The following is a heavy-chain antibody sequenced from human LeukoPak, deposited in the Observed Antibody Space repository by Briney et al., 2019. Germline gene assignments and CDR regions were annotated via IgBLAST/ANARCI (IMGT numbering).Heavy chain of an antibody. V-gene: IGHV1-69*04. D-gene: IGHD2-2*01. CDR2: IIPILGIA. CDR1: GGTFSSYA. Sequence: GASVKVSCKASGGTFSSYAISWVRQAPGQGLEWMGRIIPILGIANYAQKFQGRVTITADKSTSTAYMELSSLRSEDTAVYYCARVFFEAFEGYCSSTSCPAPLDYWGQGTLVTVSS. J-gene: IGHJ4*02. CDR3: ARVFFEAFEGYCSSTSCPAPLDY.